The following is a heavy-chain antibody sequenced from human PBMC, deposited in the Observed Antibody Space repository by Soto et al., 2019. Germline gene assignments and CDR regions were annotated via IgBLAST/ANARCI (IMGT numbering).Heavy chain of an antibody. CDR3: AREDDGMDV. CDR1: GSSMSGFY. J-gene: IGHJ6*02. CDR2: IFHSGNS. Sequence: XETLSLTCAVSGSSMSGFYWGWVRQPPGKGLEWIGSIFHSGNSYYNPSLKSRVILSVDTSKNQFSLNLTAAIAADTAVYYCAREDDGMDVWGQGTPVTVSS. V-gene: IGHV4-38-2*02.